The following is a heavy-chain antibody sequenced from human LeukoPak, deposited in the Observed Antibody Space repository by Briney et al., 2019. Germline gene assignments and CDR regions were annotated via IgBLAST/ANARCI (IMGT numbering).Heavy chain of an antibody. J-gene: IGHJ4*02. CDR3: SSEVGYYDSSGYYEFGFDY. Sequence: GGSLRLSCAASGFTVSSNYMSWVRQAPGKGLEWVSVIYSGGSTYYADSAKGRFTISRDNSKNTLYLQMNSLRAEDTAVYYCSSEVGYYDSSGYYEFGFDYWGQGTLVTVSS. CDR2: IYSGGST. D-gene: IGHD3-22*01. CDR1: GFTVSSNY. V-gene: IGHV3-66*01.